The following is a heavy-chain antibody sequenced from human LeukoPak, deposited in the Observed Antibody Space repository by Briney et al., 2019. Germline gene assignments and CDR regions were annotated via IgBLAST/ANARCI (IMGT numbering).Heavy chain of an antibody. D-gene: IGHD3-22*01. J-gene: IGHJ3*02. V-gene: IGHV1-69*05. CDR1: GGTFSNYA. Sequence: GSSVTVSCTTSGGTFSNYAISWVRQAPGQGLEWMGVIIPIFDTPNYAQKWKGRVTITTDESTSTAYMELRSLRSEDTAVYYCASQLFHLDSSGYSLDALDIWGQGTMVTVSS. CDR2: IIPIFDTP. CDR3: ASQLFHLDSSGYSLDALDI.